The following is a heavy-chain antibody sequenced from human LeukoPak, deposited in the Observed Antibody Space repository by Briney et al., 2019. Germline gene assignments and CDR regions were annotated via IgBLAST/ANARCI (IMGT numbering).Heavy chain of an antibody. CDR1: GGSISSYY. CDR3: ARGGSLGGGPNWFDP. J-gene: IGHJ5*02. D-gene: IGHD3-16*01. V-gene: IGHV4-59*01. Sequence: PSETLSLTCTVSGGSISSYYWSWIRQPPGKGLEWIGYIYYNGSTNYNPSLKSRVTISVDTSKNQFSLKLSSVTAADTAVYYCARGGSLGGGPNWFDPWGQGTLVTVSS. CDR2: IYYNGST.